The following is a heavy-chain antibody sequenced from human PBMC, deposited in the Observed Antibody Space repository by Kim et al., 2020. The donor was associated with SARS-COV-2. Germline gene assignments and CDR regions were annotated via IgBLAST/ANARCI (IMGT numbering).Heavy chain of an antibody. CDR3: ANPVRDGVGY. J-gene: IGHJ4*02. Sequence: STYYSGSVKGRFTISRNNSKNTLYLQMNSLRAEDTAVYYCANPVRDGVGYWGQGTLVTVSS. V-gene: IGHV3-23*01. D-gene: IGHD3-10*01. CDR2: ST.